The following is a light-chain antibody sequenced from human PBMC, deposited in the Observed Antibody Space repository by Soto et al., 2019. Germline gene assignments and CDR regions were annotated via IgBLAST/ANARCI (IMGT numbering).Light chain of an antibody. CDR1: QSISTW. CDR3: LQYHSYSRP. J-gene: IGKJ1*01. V-gene: IGKV1-5*01. Sequence: DIQMTQSPSTLSASVGDRVTITCRASQSISTWLAWYQQRSGKAPQLLIYDASGLESGVPSRFSGSGSGTEFTITISSLQPDDFAPYFCLQYHSYSRPFGPGTRVEI. CDR2: DAS.